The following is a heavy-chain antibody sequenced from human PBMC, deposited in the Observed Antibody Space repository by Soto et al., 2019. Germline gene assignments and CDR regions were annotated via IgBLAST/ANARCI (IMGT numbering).Heavy chain of an antibody. CDR2: IYHSGST. D-gene: IGHD3-10*01. V-gene: IGHV4-30-2*01. Sequence: PSETLSLTCAVSGGSISSGGYSWSWIRQPPGKGLEWIGYIYHSGSTYYNPSLKSRVTISVDRSKNQFSLKLSSVTAADTAVYYCASSGVYGSGYVNWFDPWGQGTLVTVSS. CDR3: ASSGVYGSGYVNWFDP. CDR1: GGSISSGGYS. J-gene: IGHJ5*02.